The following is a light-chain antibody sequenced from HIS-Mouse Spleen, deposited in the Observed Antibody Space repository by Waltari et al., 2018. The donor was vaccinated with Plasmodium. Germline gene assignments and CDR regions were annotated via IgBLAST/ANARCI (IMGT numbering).Light chain of an antibody. Sequence: SYELTQPLSVSVALGQTARITCGGNNIGSKNVHWYQQKPGQAPVLVIYRDSNRPCGIPERVHGSNSGNTATLTISRAQAGDEADYYCQVWDSSTVFGGGTKLTVL. CDR1: NIGSKN. CDR2: RDS. V-gene: IGLV3-9*01. CDR3: QVWDSSTV. J-gene: IGLJ3*02.